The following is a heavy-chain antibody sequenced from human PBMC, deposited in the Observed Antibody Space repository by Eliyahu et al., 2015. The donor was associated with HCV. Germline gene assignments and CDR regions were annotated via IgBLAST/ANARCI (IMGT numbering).Heavy chain of an antibody. J-gene: IGHJ4*02. CDR2: TSFDGSYK. CDR1: GXTFXQGG. CDR3: VRGYYDILTGYFPFDY. Sequence: QVQLVESGGGVVQPGRSLXXSCVPXGXTFXQGGXHWVRXAPGKGLEWVAVTSFDGSYKFYADSVKGRFTISRDNSKRTVFLEMNSLRVEDTAIYYCVRGYYDILTGYFPFDYWGQGTLVSVSS. V-gene: IGHV3-30*03. D-gene: IGHD3-9*01.